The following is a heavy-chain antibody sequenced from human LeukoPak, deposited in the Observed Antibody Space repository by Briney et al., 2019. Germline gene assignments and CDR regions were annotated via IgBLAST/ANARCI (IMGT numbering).Heavy chain of an antibody. Sequence: RGSLRLSWAASGFTVGSYWMSWVRQAPGKWLEWVPNMKQDGSEKYYVDSVKGRFTSSRDNAKTSLYLQMNSLRAEDTAVYYCARAYYDFWSGYYRNYFDYWGQGTLVTVSS. CDR1: GFTVGSYW. J-gene: IGHJ4*02. CDR2: MKQDGSEK. V-gene: IGHV3-7*01. D-gene: IGHD3-3*01. CDR3: ARAYYDFWSGYYRNYFDY.